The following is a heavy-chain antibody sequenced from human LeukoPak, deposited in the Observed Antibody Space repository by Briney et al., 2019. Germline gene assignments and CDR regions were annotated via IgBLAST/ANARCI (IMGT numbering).Heavy chain of an antibody. D-gene: IGHD3/OR15-3a*01. J-gene: IGHJ4*02. Sequence: TSETLSLTCTVSGGSMSNSSYYWGWIRQPPGKGLEWIGSIYYTGSTYYNPSFKSRITISVDTSKNQFSLKVISVTAADTAVYYCARQTGSGLFILPGGQGTLVTVSS. V-gene: IGHV4-39*01. CDR2: IYYTGST. CDR3: ARQTGSGLFILP. CDR1: GGSMSNSSYY.